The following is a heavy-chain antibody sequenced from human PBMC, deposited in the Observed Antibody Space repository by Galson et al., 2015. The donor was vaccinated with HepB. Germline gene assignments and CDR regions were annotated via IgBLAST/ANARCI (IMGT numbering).Heavy chain of an antibody. D-gene: IGHD1-26*01. CDR2: IWYDGSNK. J-gene: IGHJ4*02. Sequence: SLRLSCAASGFTFSSYGMHWVRQAPGKGLEWMGVIWYDGSNKYYADSVKGRFTISRDNSKNTLFLQMNSLRVEDTGIYYCARDRGFHSDSPAYRGQGTMVIVS. CDR3: ARDRGFHSDSPAY. V-gene: IGHV3-33*01. CDR1: GFTFSSYG.